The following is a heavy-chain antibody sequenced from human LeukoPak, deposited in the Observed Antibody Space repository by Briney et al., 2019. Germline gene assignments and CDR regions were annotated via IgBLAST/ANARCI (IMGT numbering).Heavy chain of an antibody. CDR2: IYYSGST. J-gene: IGHJ5*02. Sequence: SETLSLTCTVSGGSISSSSYYWGWIRQPPGKGLEWIGSIYYSGSTYYNPSLKSRVTISVDTSKNSFYLKMSSVTAADTAVYYCARSRVWPLPRYTWFAPWGQGPLVTVSS. CDR1: GGSISSSSYY. D-gene: IGHD3-16*01. V-gene: IGHV4-39*02. CDR3: ARSRVWPLPRYTWFAP.